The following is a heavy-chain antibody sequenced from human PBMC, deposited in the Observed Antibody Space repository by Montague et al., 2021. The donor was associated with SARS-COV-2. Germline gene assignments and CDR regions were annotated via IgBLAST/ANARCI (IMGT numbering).Heavy chain of an antibody. J-gene: IGHJ4*02. D-gene: IGHD4-23*01. CDR1: GFSLSTSGMC. Sequence: PALVKPTRTLTLTCTFSGFSLSTSGMCVSWIRQPPGKALEWLTLIDWDDDKYYSTSLKTRLTISKDTSKNQVVLTMTNMDPVDTATYYCARRYGTTVVTRAFDYWGQGTLVTVSS. V-gene: IGHV2-70*01. CDR3: ARRYGTTVVTRAFDY. CDR2: IDWDDDK.